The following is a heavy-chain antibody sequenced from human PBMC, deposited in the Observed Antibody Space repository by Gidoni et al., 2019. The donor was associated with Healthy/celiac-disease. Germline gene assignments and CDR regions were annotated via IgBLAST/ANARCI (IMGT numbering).Heavy chain of an antibody. D-gene: IGHD3-3*01. Sequence: EVQLVESGGGLVQPGGSLRLSCSASGFTFSSYAMHWVRQAPGKGLEYVSAISSNGGSTYYADSVKGRFTISRDNSKNTLYLQMSSLRAEDTAVYYCVKGILDLEWSPAGLDYWGQGTLVTVSS. V-gene: IGHV3-64D*06. CDR3: VKGILDLEWSPAGLDY. CDR1: GFTFSSYA. J-gene: IGHJ4*02. CDR2: ISSNGGST.